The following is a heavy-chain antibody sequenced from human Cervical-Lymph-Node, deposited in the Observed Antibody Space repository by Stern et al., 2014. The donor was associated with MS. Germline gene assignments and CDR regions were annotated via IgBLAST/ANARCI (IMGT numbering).Heavy chain of an antibody. CDR2: IYPGDSDT. D-gene: IGHD1-26*01. J-gene: IGHJ3*02. CDR3: ATFSGSHSDAFDI. V-gene: IGHV5-51*01. CDR1: GDNFASYW. Sequence: VQLVQSGAEVKKPGESLKISCKGSGDNFASYWIAWVRQVPGKGLEWVGTIYPGDSDTRYSPSFQGQVTISADKSVRTAYLQWSRLKASDTALYYCATFSGSHSDAFDIWGQGTMVTVSS.